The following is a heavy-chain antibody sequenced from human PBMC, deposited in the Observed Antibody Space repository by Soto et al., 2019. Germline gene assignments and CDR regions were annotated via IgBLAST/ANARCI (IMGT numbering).Heavy chain of an antibody. D-gene: IGHD1-26*01. Sequence: GGSLRLSCAASGFTFRSFTMNWVRQAPGKGLEWVAFIWYDGSEKYNADSVQGRFTISRDNSKNTLYLQMNSLRAEDTAIYYCARSRETFDYWGQGTLVTVSS. CDR3: ARSRETFDY. J-gene: IGHJ4*02. CDR2: IWYDGSEK. CDR1: GFTFRSFT. V-gene: IGHV3-33*08.